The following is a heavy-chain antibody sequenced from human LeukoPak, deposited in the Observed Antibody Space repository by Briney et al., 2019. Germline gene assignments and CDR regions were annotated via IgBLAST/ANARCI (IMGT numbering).Heavy chain of an antibody. V-gene: IGHV4-39*01. Sequence: SETLSLTCTVSGDSISTSSYYWSCIRQPPGGGLEWLGRIYYSGSTFYNPSLKSRVTISVDTSNNQFSLRLSSVTAADTAVYYCARHGSTDYFDYWGQGTLVTVSS. CDR2: IYYSGST. D-gene: IGHD2-2*03. CDR3: ARHGSTDYFDY. CDR1: GDSISTSSYY. J-gene: IGHJ4*02.